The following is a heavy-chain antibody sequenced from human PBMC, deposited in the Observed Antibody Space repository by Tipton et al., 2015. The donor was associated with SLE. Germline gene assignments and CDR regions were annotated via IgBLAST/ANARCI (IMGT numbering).Heavy chain of an antibody. CDR1: GYTFTNYW. CDR3: ARRLGNWFDT. V-gene: IGHV5-51*01. J-gene: IGHJ5*02. Sequence: SLRLSCKGSGYTFTNYWIGWVRQMPGKGLEWMGIIYPGDSDSIYSPSFQGQVTMTVDKSISTAYLQWTHLKTSDTAIYHCARRLGNWFDTWGQGTQVTVSS. D-gene: IGHD3-9*01. CDR2: IYPGDSDS.